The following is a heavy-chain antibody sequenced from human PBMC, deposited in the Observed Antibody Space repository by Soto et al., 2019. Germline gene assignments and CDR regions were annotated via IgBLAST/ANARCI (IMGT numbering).Heavy chain of an antibody. J-gene: IGHJ5*02. CDR3: AKNQGVELVPLATVDWFDP. V-gene: IGHV3-23*01. CDR2: ISGSGFKK. Sequence: TSETLSLTCAVYGGSFSGYYWSWIRQPPGKGLEWISSISGSGFKKYYADSVKGRFTISRDNSKSTVYLELNNLSAEDTAVYHCAKNQGVELVPLATVDWFDPWGQGSVVTVSS. CDR1: GGSFSGYY. D-gene: IGHD1-26*01.